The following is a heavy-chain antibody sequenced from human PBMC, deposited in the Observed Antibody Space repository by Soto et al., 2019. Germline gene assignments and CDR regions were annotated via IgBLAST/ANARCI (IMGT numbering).Heavy chain of an antibody. CDR2: INSIGDNT. J-gene: IGHJ5*02. CDR3: VTFYHVWSGSTEVLGPAP. CDR1: GFTFSRYA. V-gene: IGHV3-64D*08. D-gene: IGHD3-3*01. Sequence: PGGSLRLSCSASGFTFSRYAMFWIRQAPGKGLEYVSTINSIGDNTYYADSVKGRFTISRDNSMNTVYLQMSTLRSEDTAVYYCVTFYHVWSGSTEVLGPAPSGQGTLVTVSS.